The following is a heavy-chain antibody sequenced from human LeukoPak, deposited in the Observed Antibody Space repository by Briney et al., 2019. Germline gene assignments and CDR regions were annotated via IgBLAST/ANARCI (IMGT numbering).Heavy chain of an antibody. CDR3: ARAHSSSWTPFDY. J-gene: IGHJ4*02. V-gene: IGHV4-30-2*01. D-gene: IGHD6-13*01. CDR2: IYHSGST. CDR1: VGSISSGCYS. Sequence: SETLSLTCAVSVGSISSGCYSWSWIRQPPGKGLDWIGYIYHSGSTYYNPSLKSRVTISVDRSKNQFSLKLSSVTAADTAVYYCARAHSSSWTPFDYWGQGTLVTVSS.